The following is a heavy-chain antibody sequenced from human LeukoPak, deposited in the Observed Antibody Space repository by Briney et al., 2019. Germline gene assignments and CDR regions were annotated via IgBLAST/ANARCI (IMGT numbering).Heavy chain of an antibody. CDR3: AKGPLRGTAAAIDY. CDR2: ISYDGRNK. Sequence: GGSLRLSCGASGFTFSKYAMSWVRQAPGKGLEWVAVISYDGRNKHYPDSVKGRFTISRDISTDTLWLQMDSLRTEDTAVYYCAKGPLRGTAAAIDYWGQGTLVTVSS. V-gene: IGHV3-30*18. CDR1: GFTFSKYA. J-gene: IGHJ4*02. D-gene: IGHD2-2*01.